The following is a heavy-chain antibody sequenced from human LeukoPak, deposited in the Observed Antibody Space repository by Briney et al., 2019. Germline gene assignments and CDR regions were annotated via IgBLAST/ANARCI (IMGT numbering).Heavy chain of an antibody. CDR3: ATSPRRALANWFDP. J-gene: IGHJ5*02. Sequence: SGTLSLTCGVSGGSISNTNWWTWVRQPPGKGLEWIGEVNLQGSTNYNPSLKSRVTISVDTSKNQFSLKLSSVTAADTAVYYCATSPRRALANWFDPWGQGTLVTVSS. V-gene: IGHV4-4*02. CDR2: VNLQGST. CDR1: GGSISNTNW. D-gene: IGHD3-3*02.